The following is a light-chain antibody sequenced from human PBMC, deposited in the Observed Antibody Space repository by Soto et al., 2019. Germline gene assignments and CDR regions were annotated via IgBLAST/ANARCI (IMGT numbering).Light chain of an antibody. V-gene: IGLV2-14*01. CDR2: EVS. CDR3: SSYAADNRV. Sequence: QSALTQPASASGSPGQSITISCTGTSSDIGSNNYVSWFQQHPGKAPTLMVYEVSNRPSGVSAHFSGSKSGNTASLTVSGLQAEDEAEYCCSSYAADNRVFGGGTKVTVL. J-gene: IGLJ3*02. CDR1: SSDIGSNNY.